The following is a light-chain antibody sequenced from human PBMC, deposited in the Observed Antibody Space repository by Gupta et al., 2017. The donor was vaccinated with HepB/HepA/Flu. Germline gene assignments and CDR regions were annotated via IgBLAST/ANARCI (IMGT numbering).Light chain of an antibody. CDR1: SSDIDTYNY. CDR2: DVS. CDR3: SSYTSSSIFVI. Sequence: QSALTQPASVSGSPGQSIAISCTGISSDIDTYNYVSWYQQYAGKAPKLIIYDVSHRPSGVSTRFSGSKSGNTASLTISGLRTEDEADYFCSSYTSSSIFVIFGGGTKLTVL. J-gene: IGLJ2*01. V-gene: IGLV2-14*03.